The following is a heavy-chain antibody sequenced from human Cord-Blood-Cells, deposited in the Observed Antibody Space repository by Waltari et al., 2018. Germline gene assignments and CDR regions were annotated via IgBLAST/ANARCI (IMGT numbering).Heavy chain of an antibody. CDR3: ARGASSGYYY. CDR2: INHSGST. Sequence: QVQLQQGGAGLLQPSEALSLTCAVYGGSFSGCYWPWIRSPPGKGLEWIGEINHSGSTNYNPSLKSRVTISVDTSKNQFSLKLSSVTAADTAVYYCARGASSGYYYWGQGTLVTVSS. V-gene: IGHV4-34*01. J-gene: IGHJ4*02. CDR1: GGSFSGCY. D-gene: IGHD3-22*01.